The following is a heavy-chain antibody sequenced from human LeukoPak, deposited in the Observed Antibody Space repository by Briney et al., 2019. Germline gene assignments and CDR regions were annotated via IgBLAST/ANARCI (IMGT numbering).Heavy chain of an antibody. CDR2: IRYDGSNK. D-gene: IGHD2-2*01. CDR3: AKDKYPLLPGALDF. CDR1: GFTFSSYG. J-gene: IGHJ3*01. V-gene: IGHV3-30*02. Sequence: PGGSLRLSCAAFGFTFSSYGMRSVRQAPGKGLEWVAFIRYDGSNKYYADSVKCRFPISRDNSKTTLYLQMNSLRAEDTAVYYCAKDKYPLLPGALDFWGQGTMVTVSS.